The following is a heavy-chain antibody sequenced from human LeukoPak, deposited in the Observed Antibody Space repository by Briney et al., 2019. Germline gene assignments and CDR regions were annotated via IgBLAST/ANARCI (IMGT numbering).Heavy chain of an antibody. J-gene: IGHJ5*02. V-gene: IGHV4-59*08. Sequence: SKTLSLTCTVSGDSISSYYWSWIRQPPGKGLEWIGYIDYTGSTNYNPSLKSRVTISLDTSKNQFSLKLSSVTAADTAVYYCARHEYSSSFWFDPWGQGALVTVSS. CDR2: IDYTGST. D-gene: IGHD6-6*01. CDR3: ARHEYSSSFWFDP. CDR1: GDSISSYY.